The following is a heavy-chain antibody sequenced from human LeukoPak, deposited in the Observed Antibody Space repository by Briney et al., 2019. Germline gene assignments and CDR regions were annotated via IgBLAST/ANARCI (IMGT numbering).Heavy chain of an antibody. V-gene: IGHV4-30-2*01. Sequence: SETLSLTCTVSGGSISSGGYYWSWIRQPPGKGLEWIGYIYHSGSTYYNPSLKSRVTISVDRSKNQFSLKLSSVTAADTAVYYCAREGNGYCSSTSCYTTHLYFDYWGQGTLVTVSS. D-gene: IGHD2-2*02. CDR1: GGSISSGGYY. J-gene: IGHJ4*02. CDR3: AREGNGYCSSTSCYTTHLYFDY. CDR2: IYHSGST.